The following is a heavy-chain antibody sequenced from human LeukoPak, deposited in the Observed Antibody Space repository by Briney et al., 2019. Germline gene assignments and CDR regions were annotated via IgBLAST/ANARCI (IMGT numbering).Heavy chain of an antibody. V-gene: IGHV4-59*12. CDR3: ARTTMVRGTYYMDV. J-gene: IGHJ6*03. CDR1: GGSISSYY. D-gene: IGHD3-10*01. CDR2: IYYSGYT. Sequence: SETLSLTCTVSGGSISSYYWSWIRQPPGKGLECIGYIYYSGYTNYNPSLKSRVTISVDTSKNQFSLKMRSVTAADTAVYHCARTTMVRGTYYMDVWGKGTTVTISS.